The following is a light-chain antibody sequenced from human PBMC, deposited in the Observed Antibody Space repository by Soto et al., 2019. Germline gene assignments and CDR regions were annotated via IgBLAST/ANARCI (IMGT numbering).Light chain of an antibody. CDR1: QSVSSSY. Sequence: EIVLTQSPGTLSLSPGERATLSCRASQSVSSSYLAWYKHKPGQAPRLLIYGASSRATGIPDRFSGSGSGTDFTLTISRLEPEDFEVYYCQQYGSSPHTCGQGTKLEIK. CDR3: QQYGSSPHT. CDR2: GAS. V-gene: IGKV3-20*01. J-gene: IGKJ2*01.